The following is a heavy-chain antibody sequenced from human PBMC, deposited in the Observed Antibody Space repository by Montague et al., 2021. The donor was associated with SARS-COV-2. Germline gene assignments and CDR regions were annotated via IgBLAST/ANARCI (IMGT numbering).Heavy chain of an antibody. J-gene: IGHJ6*02. CDR1: GGSINSYY. V-gene: IGHV4-59*01. CDR3: AGRPTPSYSSGWCFFYYAMDV. Sequence: SETLSLTCAVSGGSINSYYWSWIRQPPGKGLEWIGYIYYSGSTIXNPSLKSRVTISIDTSKNQFSLKLNSVTAADTAVYYCAGRPTPSYSSGWCFFYYAMDVWGQGTTVTVSS. CDR2: IYYSGST. D-gene: IGHD6-19*01.